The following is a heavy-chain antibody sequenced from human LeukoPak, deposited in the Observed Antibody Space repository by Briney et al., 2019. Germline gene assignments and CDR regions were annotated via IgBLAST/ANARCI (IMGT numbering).Heavy chain of an antibody. D-gene: IGHD3-9*01. Sequence: ASVKVSCKASGGTFSSYAISWVRQAPGQGLEWMGGIIPIFGTANYAQKFQGRVTITADESTSTAYMELSSLRSEDTAVYYCARDPELRYSGDYYYYMDVWGKGTTVTVSS. V-gene: IGHV1-69*13. CDR1: GGTFSSYA. CDR3: ARDPELRYSGDYYYYMDV. CDR2: IIPIFGTA. J-gene: IGHJ6*03.